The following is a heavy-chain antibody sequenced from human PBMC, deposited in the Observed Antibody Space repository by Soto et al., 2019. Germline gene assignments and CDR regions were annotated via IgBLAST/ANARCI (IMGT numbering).Heavy chain of an antibody. D-gene: IGHD3-22*01. V-gene: IGHV3-23*01. Sequence: GGALRVSCVGSGFTFRDHAMRWVRQAPGRGLEWVSAISANGASIQHADSVKGRFSVFRDNAKNTVYLQMDNLRTEDSAVYYCAKDRYYDTPGWFDPWGQGSRVTVSS. CDR1: GFTFRDHA. CDR3: AKDRYYDTPGWFDP. J-gene: IGHJ5*02. CDR2: ISANGASI.